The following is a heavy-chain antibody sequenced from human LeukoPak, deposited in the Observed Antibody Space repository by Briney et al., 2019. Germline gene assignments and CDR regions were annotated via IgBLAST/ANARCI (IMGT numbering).Heavy chain of an antibody. CDR1: GFTFSSHW. V-gene: IGHV3-7*01. CDR3: ARDPVYSYGKGPNYYYYMYV. J-gene: IGHJ6*03. D-gene: IGHD5-18*01. Sequence: GGSLRLSCVASGFTFSSHWMSWVRQAPGKGLEWVANMNQDGSGKYYVDSVKGRFIISRDNAKNSLYLQMYSLRAEDTAVYYCARDPVYSYGKGPNYYYYMYVWGKGTTVTVSS. CDR2: MNQDGSGK.